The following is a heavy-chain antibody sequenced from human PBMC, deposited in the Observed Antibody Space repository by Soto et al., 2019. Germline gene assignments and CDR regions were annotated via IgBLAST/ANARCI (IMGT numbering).Heavy chain of an antibody. Sequence: QVELVQSGAEVKKPGASVKVSCKAAGYTFTSYYMHWVRQAPGQGLEWMGFINPSGGITTYAQKFQARVTMTNDTSTSTVYMELRTLKSEDTAVYYCARRSIFTWSDAFDIWGQGTMVTVSA. V-gene: IGHV1-46*01. D-gene: IGHD3-3*01. CDR2: INPSGGIT. J-gene: IGHJ3*02. CDR1: GYTFTSYY. CDR3: ARRSIFTWSDAFDI.